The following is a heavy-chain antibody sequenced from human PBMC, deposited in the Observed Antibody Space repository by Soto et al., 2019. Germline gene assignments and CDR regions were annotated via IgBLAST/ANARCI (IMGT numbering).Heavy chain of an antibody. CDR3: AKGSSGWLHWYFDL. Sequence: QVQLVESGGGVVQPGRSLRLSCAASGFTFSSYGMHWVRQAPGKGLEWVAVISYDGSNKYYADSVKGRFTISRDNSKNPLYLQMNSLRAEDTAVYYCAKGSSGWLHWYFDLWGRGTLVTVSS. CDR1: GFTFSSYG. J-gene: IGHJ2*01. V-gene: IGHV3-30*18. D-gene: IGHD6-19*01. CDR2: ISYDGSNK.